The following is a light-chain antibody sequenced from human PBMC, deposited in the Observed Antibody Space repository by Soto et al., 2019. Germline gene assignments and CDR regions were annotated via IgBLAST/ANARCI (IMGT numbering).Light chain of an antibody. CDR3: QSSDRGDTYWV. CDR1: ALPKQY. Sequence: SYELTQPPSVSVSPGQTARIACSGDALPKQYAYWYQQKPGQAPVLLIYKDKERPSGIPERFSGSSSGTTVTLTIGGVQAEDEADYYCQSSDRGDTYWVLGGGTKLTVL. J-gene: IGLJ3*02. V-gene: IGLV3-25*02. CDR2: KDK.